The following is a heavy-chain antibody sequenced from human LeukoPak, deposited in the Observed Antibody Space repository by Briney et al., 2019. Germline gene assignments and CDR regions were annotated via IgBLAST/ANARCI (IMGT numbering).Heavy chain of an antibody. J-gene: IGHJ4*02. Sequence: ASVKVSCKASGYTFTTYAMHWVRQAPGQRLEWMGIINPSGGSTTYAQKFQGRVTMTSNTSTRTVYVEVSSLRSEDTALYYCARGYCSGGSCYFDYWGQGTLVTVSS. CDR2: INPSGGST. V-gene: IGHV1-46*01. CDR1: GYTFTTYA. CDR3: ARGYCSGGSCYFDY. D-gene: IGHD2-15*01.